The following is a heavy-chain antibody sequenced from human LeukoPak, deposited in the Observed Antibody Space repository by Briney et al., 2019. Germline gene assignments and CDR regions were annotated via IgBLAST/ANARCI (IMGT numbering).Heavy chain of an antibody. D-gene: IGHD2-15*01. CDR1: GFTFRSCD. J-gene: IGHJ4*02. V-gene: IGHV3-23*01. CDR2: ISNNGGYT. Sequence: GGSLRLSYAASGFTFRSCDMSWVRQARGKGLEWISAISNNGGYTYYADSVQGRFTISRDNSKSTLCLQMNSLRAEDTAVYYCAKQLGYCSDGSCYFPYWGQGTLVTVSS. CDR3: AKQLGYCSDGSCYFPY.